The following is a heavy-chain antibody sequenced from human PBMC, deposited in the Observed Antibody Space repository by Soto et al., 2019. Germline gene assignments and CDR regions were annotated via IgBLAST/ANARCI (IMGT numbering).Heavy chain of an antibody. Sequence: QVQLVQSGAEVKKPGSSVKVSCKASGGTFSSYAISWVRQAPGQGLEWMGGIIPIFGTANYAQKFQGRATITADESTSTAYMELSSLRSEDTAVYYCAREIRGGYKRDSYYYYGMDVWGQGTTVTVSS. CDR3: AREIRGGYKRDSYYYYGMDV. CDR1: GGTFSSYA. CDR2: IIPIFGTA. D-gene: IGHD5-12*01. J-gene: IGHJ6*02. V-gene: IGHV1-69*12.